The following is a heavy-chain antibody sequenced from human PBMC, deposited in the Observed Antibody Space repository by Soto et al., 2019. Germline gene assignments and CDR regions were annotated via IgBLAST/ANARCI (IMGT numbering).Heavy chain of an antibody. J-gene: IGHJ4*02. V-gene: IGHV5-10-1*01. Sequence: PGESLKISCKGSGYSFAGYWMPWVRQKPGKGLEWVGRIDLSDSQTYYSPSFRGHVTISATKSITTVFLQLSSLRASDTAMYYCARRLYDSDTGTNLQYYFDSLGQGNPVAVSS. CDR2: IDLSDSQT. CDR3: ARRLYDSDTGTNLQYYFDS. D-gene: IGHD2-8*01. CDR1: GYSFAGYW.